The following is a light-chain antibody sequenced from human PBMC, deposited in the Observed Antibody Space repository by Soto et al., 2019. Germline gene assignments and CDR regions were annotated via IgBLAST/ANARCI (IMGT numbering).Light chain of an antibody. CDR3: QQKNSHRAWT. Sequence: DIQMTQSPATLSASVGDRVTITFRASQSISTWLAWYQQKPGKAPKLLIHKASNLLSGVPSRLSGSGSGTEFTLTISSLHPYDDVTYYYQQKNSHRAWTGGQGNKVEI. CDR1: QSISTW. CDR2: KAS. V-gene: IGKV1-5*03. J-gene: IGKJ1*01.